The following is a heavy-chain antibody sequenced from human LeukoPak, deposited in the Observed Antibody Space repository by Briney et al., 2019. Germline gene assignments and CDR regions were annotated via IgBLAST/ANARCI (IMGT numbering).Heavy chain of an antibody. CDR2: INSDGSRT. Sequence: GGSLRLSCAASGFTLSCYEMHWVRQAPGNGLVWVSRINSDGSRTGYADAVKGRFTISRDNAKNMLYLQMNSLRAEDTAIYYCARELPREVTLDYWGQGTLVTVSS. D-gene: IGHD2-21*02. J-gene: IGHJ4*02. V-gene: IGHV3-74*01. CDR3: ARELPREVTLDY. CDR1: GFTLSCYE.